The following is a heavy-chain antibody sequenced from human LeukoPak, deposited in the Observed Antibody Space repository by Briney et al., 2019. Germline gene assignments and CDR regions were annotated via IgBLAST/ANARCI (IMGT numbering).Heavy chain of an antibody. V-gene: IGHV3-21*01. Sequence: GGSLRLSCAASGFTFTGHNMNWVRQAPGKGLEWVSSISSRSSYIFYADSVKGRFNISRDNAKNSLYLQMNSLGAEDTAVYYCARAGVSSTSPIDYWGRGTLVTVSS. CDR3: ARAGVSSTSPIDY. J-gene: IGHJ4*02. CDR1: GFTFTGHN. D-gene: IGHD2-2*01. CDR2: ISSRSSYI.